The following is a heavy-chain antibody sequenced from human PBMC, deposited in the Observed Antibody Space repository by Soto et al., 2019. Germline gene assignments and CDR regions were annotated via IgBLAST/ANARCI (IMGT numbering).Heavy chain of an antibody. Sequence: PGGSLRLSCAAAGFSVSTSHTSWVRQAPGKGLEWVSVIYSGGATHYAVSVKGRLIISRDKSKNTVDLQMNSLRAEDTAVYYCARDYYRFNSGYGFSMDVWGQGTTVTVSS. CDR2: IYSGGAT. CDR1: GFSVSTSH. D-gene: IGHD5-12*01. V-gene: IGHV3-66*02. J-gene: IGHJ6*02. CDR3: ARDYYRFNSGYGFSMDV.